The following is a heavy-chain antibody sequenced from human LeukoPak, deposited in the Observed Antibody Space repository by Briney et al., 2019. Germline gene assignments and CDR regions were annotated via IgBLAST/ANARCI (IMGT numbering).Heavy chain of an antibody. V-gene: IGHV4-34*01. CDR2: INHSGRT. D-gene: IGHD2-2*01. J-gene: IGHJ6*02. Sequence: PSETLSLTCAVYGGSFIDYFWGWIRDPPGKGLEWMWEINHSGRTYYNPSLKSRVTISVDTSKNQFSLNLSSVTAADTAVYYCARDVVVVPAAIHYGMDVWGQGTTVTVSS. CDR1: GGSFIDYF. CDR3: ARDVVVVPAAIHYGMDV.